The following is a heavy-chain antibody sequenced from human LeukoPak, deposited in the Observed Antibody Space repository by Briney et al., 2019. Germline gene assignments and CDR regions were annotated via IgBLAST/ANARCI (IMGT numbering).Heavy chain of an antibody. Sequence: VESLRLSCAASGFTFITSWMSWLRQAPGKGLEWVAHIKPDGSEKYYVDSVKGRFTISRDNAKNSLYLQMNSLRAEDTAVYYCAELGITMIGGVWGKGTTVTTSS. D-gene: IGHD3-10*02. J-gene: IGHJ6*04. CDR2: IKPDGSEK. CDR3: AELGITMIGGV. V-gene: IGHV3-7*01. CDR1: GFTFITSW.